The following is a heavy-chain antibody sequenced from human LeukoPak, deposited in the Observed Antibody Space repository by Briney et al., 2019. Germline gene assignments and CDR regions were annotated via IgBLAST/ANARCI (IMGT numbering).Heavy chain of an antibody. CDR3: STQRGGSPGDY. J-gene: IGHJ4*02. V-gene: IGHV3-74*01. Sequence: GGSLRLSCATSGLTFSSNWMHWVRQAPEKGLVWVSRTNSDGSSTIYADSVKGRFTISRDNAKNTLYLQMNSLRAEDTAVYYCSTQRGGSPGDYWGQGALVTVSS. CDR1: GLTFSSNW. CDR2: TNSDGSST. D-gene: IGHD6-25*01.